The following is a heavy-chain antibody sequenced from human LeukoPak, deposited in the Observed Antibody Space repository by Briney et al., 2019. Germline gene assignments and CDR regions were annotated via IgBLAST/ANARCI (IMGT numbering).Heavy chain of an antibody. D-gene: IGHD6-13*01. CDR2: ISGSGGST. CDR1: GFTFSNYA. J-gene: IGHJ5*02. CDR3: AKDRWQQLVAFWFDP. V-gene: IGHV3-23*01. Sequence: PGGSLRLSCAASGFTFSNYAMSWVRQAPGKGLEWVSAISGSGGSTYYADSVKGRFTISRDNSKNTLYLQMNSLRAEDTAVYYCAKDRWQQLVAFWFDPWGQGTLVTVSS.